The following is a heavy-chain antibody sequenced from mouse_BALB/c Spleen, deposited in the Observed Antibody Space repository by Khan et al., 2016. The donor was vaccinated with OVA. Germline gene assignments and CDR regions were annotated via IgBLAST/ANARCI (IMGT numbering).Heavy chain of an antibody. CDR3: ARDRIDY. Sequence: VQLQQSGAELAKPGASVKMSCKASGYTFTSYWMHWINQRPGQGLEWIGYINPTSGYTDYNQKFKDKATLTADKSSSTAYMQLSSLTSDDPAVYYCARDRIDYWGQGTTLTVSS. J-gene: IGHJ2*01. V-gene: IGHV1-7*01. CDR1: GYTFTSYW. CDR2: INPTSGYT.